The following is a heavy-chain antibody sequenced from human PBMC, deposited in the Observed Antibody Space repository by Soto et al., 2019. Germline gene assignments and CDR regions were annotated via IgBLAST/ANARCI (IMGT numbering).Heavy chain of an antibody. V-gene: IGHV3-11*01. Sequence: GSLRLSCAASGFTFSDYYMSWIRQAPGKGLEWVSYISSSGSTIYYADSVKGRFTISRDNAKNSLYLQMNSLRAEDTAVYYCARVQSLYYYDSSGYSDAFDIWGQGTMVTVSS. J-gene: IGHJ3*02. D-gene: IGHD3-22*01. CDR2: ISSSGSTI. CDR3: ARVQSLYYYDSSGYSDAFDI. CDR1: GFTFSDYY.